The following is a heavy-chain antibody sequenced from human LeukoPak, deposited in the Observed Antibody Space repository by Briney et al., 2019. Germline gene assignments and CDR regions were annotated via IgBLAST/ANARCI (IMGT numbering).Heavy chain of an antibody. D-gene: IGHD5-24*01. V-gene: IGHV3-66*01. CDR2: IYSGGGT. J-gene: IGHJ4*02. CDR1: GFTVSSNY. Sequence: GGSLRLSCAASGFTVSSNYMTWVRQAPGKGLEWVSVIYSGGGTYYADSVKGRFTISRDNSKNTLYLQMNSLRAEDTAVYYCARGASRDGSGYWGQGALVTVSS. CDR3: ARGASRDGSGY.